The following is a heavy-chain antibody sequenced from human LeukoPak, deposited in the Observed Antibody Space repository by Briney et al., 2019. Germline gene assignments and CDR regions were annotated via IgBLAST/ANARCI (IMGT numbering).Heavy chain of an antibody. CDR3: ARDGGAVAGHDY. J-gene: IGHJ4*02. V-gene: IGHV3-48*03. CDR2: IDTSGTTT. Sequence: GGSLRLSCAAYGFTFSIYEMNWVRQAPGKGLEWISYIDTSGTTTYYADSVRGRFTVSRDNTKNSLYLQMNTLRAEDTAVYYCARDGGAVAGHDYWGQGTLVTVSS. CDR1: GFTFSIYE. D-gene: IGHD6-19*01.